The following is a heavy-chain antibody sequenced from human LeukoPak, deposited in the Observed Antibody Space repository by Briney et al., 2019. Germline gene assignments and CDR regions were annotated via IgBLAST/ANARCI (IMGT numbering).Heavy chain of an antibody. J-gene: IGHJ3*02. CDR1: GFTFSSYE. D-gene: IGHD3-22*01. Sequence: GGSLRLSCAASGFTFSSYEMNWVRQAPGKGLEWVSYISSGGSTIYYADSVKGRFTISRDNAKNSLYLQMNSLRAEDTAVYYCARDWDYYDFNSFSPDAFDIWGQGTMVTVSS. CDR2: ISSGGSTI. CDR3: ARDWDYYDFNSFSPDAFDI. V-gene: IGHV3-48*03.